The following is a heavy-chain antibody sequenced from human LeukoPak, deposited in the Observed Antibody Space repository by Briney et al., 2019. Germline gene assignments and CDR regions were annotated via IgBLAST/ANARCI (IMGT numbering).Heavy chain of an antibody. J-gene: IGHJ6*04. Sequence: GGSLRLSCAASGFTVSSNYMSRVRQAPGKGLEWVSVIYSGGSTYYADSVKGRFTISRDNSKNTLYLQMNSLRAEDTAVYYCAREPSPDYYYGMDVWGKGTTVTVSS. V-gene: IGHV3-53*01. CDR2: IYSGGST. CDR3: AREPSPDYYYGMDV. CDR1: GFTVSSNY.